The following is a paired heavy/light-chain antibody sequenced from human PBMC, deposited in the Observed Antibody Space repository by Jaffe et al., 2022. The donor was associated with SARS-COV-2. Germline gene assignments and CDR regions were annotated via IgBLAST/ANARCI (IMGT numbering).Heavy chain of an antibody. V-gene: IGHV3-23*01. CDR1: GFTFSSFA. CDR2: ISNSGGGT. CDR3: AKDRAPYYDDSSDYYPNYYYGMDV. D-gene: IGHD3-22*01. J-gene: IGHJ6*02. Sequence: EVQLLESGGGLVQPGGSLRLSCVASGFTFSSFAMTWVRQAPGKGLGWVSRISNSGGGTYYAGSVKGRFTISRDNSENTVYLQMNSLRAEDTAVYYCAKDRAPYYDDSSDYYPNYYYGMDVWGQGTTVTVSS.
Light chain of an antibody. Sequence: DIVMTQSPLSLPVTPGEPASISCRSSQSLLHSNGYNYLDWYLQKPGQSPQLLIYLGSNRASGVPDRFSGSGSGTDFTLKINRVEAEDVGVYYCLQALQTPLTFGGGTKVEIK. CDR2: LGS. CDR1: QSLLHSNGYNY. J-gene: IGKJ4*01. V-gene: IGKV2-28*01. CDR3: LQALQTPLT.